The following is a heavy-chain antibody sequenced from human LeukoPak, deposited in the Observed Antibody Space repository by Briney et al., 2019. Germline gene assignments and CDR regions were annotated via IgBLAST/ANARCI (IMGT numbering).Heavy chain of an antibody. V-gene: IGHV3-23*01. CDR2: ISGSGSGGST. J-gene: IGHJ4*02. Sequence: GGSLRLSCAASGFTFSSSAMSWVRQAPGKGLEWVSSISGSGSGGSTYYADSVKGRFTISRDNAKNSLYLQMNSLRAEDTALYYCAKEIVPRLYAKPFDYWGQGTLVTVSS. CDR1: GFTFSSSA. CDR3: AKEIVPRLYAKPFDY. D-gene: IGHD2-2*02.